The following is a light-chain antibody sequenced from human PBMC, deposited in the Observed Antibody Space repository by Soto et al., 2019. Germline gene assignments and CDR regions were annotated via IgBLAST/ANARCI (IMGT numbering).Light chain of an antibody. CDR1: QSVSSY. CDR2: GAS. V-gene: IGKV3-20*01. J-gene: IGKJ1*01. Sequence: EIVLTQSPATLSLSPGERATLSCRASQSVSSYLAWYQQKPGQATRLLIYGASSRATGIPDRVSGSGSGTDFTLTISRLEPEDFAVYYCQQYGSSPLTFGQGTKVDIK. CDR3: QQYGSSPLT.